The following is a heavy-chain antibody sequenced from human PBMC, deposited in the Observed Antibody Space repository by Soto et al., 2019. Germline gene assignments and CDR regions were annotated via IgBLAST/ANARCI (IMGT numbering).Heavy chain of an antibody. Sequence: VGSLRLSCADSGFTFSSYAMSWVRQAPGKGLEWVSAISGSGGSTYYADSVKGRFTISRDNSKNTLYLQMNSLRAEDTAVYYCAKDGLQQENNWFDPWGQGTLVTVSS. J-gene: IGHJ5*02. CDR2: ISGSGGST. V-gene: IGHV3-23*01. CDR1: GFTFSSYA. CDR3: AKDGLQQENNWFDP. D-gene: IGHD4-4*01.